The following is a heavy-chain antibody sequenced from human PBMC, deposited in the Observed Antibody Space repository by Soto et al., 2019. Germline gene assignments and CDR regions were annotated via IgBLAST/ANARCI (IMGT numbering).Heavy chain of an antibody. D-gene: IGHD2-2*01. CDR3: AREVAPAAIPLPVDY. CDR2: ISAYNGDT. CDR1: GYPFISYG. J-gene: IGHJ4*02. V-gene: IGHV1-18*01. Sequence: QVQLVQSGAELRQPGASVKVSCKASGYPFISYGFSWVRQAPGQGLEWLGWISAYNGDTKYEQKFQGRITMTTDTSTSTAYMELRSLKSDYTSVYYCAREVAPAAIPLPVDYWGQGTRVSVS.